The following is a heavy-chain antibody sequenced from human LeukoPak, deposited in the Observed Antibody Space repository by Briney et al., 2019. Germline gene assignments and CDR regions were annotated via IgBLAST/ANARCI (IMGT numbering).Heavy chain of an antibody. CDR1: GYTFTSYE. V-gene: IGHV1-8*03. D-gene: IGHD6-13*01. CDR3: ARSPTSAAGSDY. CDR2: MNPNSGNT. J-gene: IGHJ4*02. Sequence: ASVKVSCKASGYTFTSYEINWVRQATGQGLEWMGWMNPNSGNTGYAQKFQGRVTITRNTSISTAYMELSSLRSEDTAVYYCARSPTSAAGSDYWGQGTLVTVSS.